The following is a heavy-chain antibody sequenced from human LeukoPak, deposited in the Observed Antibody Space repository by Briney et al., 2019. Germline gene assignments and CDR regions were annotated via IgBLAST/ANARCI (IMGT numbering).Heavy chain of an antibody. Sequence: SETLSLTCTVSGGSISSYYWSWIRQPAGKGLEWIGRIYTSGSTNYNPSLKSRVTMSVDTSKNQFSLKLSSVPAADTAVYYCASESGWYSLSVFDYWGQGTLVTVSS. V-gene: IGHV4-4*07. CDR2: IYTSGST. CDR3: ASESGWYSLSVFDY. J-gene: IGHJ4*02. D-gene: IGHD6-19*01. CDR1: GGSISSYY.